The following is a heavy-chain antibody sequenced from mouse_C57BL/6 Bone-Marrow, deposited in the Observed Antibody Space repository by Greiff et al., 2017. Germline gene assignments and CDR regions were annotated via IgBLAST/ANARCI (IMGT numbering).Heavy chain of an antibody. D-gene: IGHD2-3*01. CDR1: GYTFTDYE. J-gene: IGHJ2*01. CDR3: TRWLLGY. V-gene: IGHV1-15*01. Sequence: QVQLKQSGAELVRPGASVTLSCKASGYTFTDYEMHWVKQTPVHGLEWIGAIDPETGGTAYNQKFKGKAILTADKSSSTAYMELRSLTSEYSAVXYCTRWLLGYWGQGTTLTVSS. CDR2: IDPETGGT.